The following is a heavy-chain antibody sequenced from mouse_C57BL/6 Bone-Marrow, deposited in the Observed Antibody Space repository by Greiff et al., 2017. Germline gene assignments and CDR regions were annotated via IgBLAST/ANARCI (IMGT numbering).Heavy chain of an antibody. CDR3: ATHDGYSYYFDY. J-gene: IGHJ2*01. CDR2: IDPENGDT. V-gene: IGHV14-4*01. CDR1: GFNIKDDY. D-gene: IGHD2-3*01. Sequence: VQLQQSGPELVRPGASVKLSCTPSGFNIKDDYMHWVKQRPEQGLEWIGWIDPENGDTEYDSKFQGKATITADTSSNTAYLQLSSLTSEDTAVYYCATHDGYSYYFDYWGQGTTLTVSS.